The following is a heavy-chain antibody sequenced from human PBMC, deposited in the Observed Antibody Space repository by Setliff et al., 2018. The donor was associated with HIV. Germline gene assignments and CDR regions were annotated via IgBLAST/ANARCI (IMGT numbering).Heavy chain of an antibody. J-gene: IGHJ3*02. CDR3: ARRGGAIGYDRTRRPSFNAFDI. D-gene: IGHD3-22*01. CDR2: INHSGST. Sequence: PSETLSLTCAVYGGSFSGYYWSWIRQPPGKGLEWIGEINHSGSTDYNPSLKSRVTISVDTSKNQFSLKRSSVTAADTAVYYCARRGGAIGYDRTRRPSFNAFDIWGQGTMVTVSS. V-gene: IGHV4-34*01. CDR1: GGSFSGYY.